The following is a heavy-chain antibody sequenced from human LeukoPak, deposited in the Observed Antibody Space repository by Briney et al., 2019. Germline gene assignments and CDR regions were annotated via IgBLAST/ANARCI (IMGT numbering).Heavy chain of an antibody. Sequence: GGSLRLSCAASGFTFTTYSMSWVRQAPGKGLEWVSGISGSGDSTYYADSVKGRFTISRDNSKNTLYLQMSSLRAEDTAVYYCAKDRSDNNTWYAGSHWGQGTLVTVSS. CDR2: ISGSGDST. V-gene: IGHV3-23*01. CDR3: AKDRSDNNTWYAGSH. CDR1: GFTFTTYS. J-gene: IGHJ4*02. D-gene: IGHD2-8*01.